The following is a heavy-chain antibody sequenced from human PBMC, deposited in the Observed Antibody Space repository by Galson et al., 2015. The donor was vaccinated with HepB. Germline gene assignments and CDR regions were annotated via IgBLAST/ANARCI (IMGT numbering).Heavy chain of an antibody. CDR2: IIPFFDTA. D-gene: IGHD3-16*01. Sequence: SVKVSCKASGGTFSSYGISWVRQAPGLGLEWMGGIIPFFDTANYAQKFQGRVTFTADESTNTAYMELSSLRSEDTAVYYCARVPSGGPRDLNWFDPWGQGTLVTVSS. CDR3: ARVPSGGPRDLNWFDP. V-gene: IGHV1-69*13. J-gene: IGHJ5*02. CDR1: GGTFSSYG.